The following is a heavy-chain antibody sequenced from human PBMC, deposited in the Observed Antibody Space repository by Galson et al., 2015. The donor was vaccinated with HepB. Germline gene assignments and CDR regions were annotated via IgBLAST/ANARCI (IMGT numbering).Heavy chain of an antibody. CDR1: GFTVSSNY. Sequence: SLRLSCAASGFTVSSNYMSWVRQAPGKGLEWVSVIYSGGSTCYADSVKGRFTISRDNSKNTLYLQMNSLRAEDTAVYYCARVGRDLSVTTETGMDVWGQGTTVTVSS. J-gene: IGHJ6*02. CDR3: ARVGRDLSVTTETGMDV. CDR2: IYSGGST. D-gene: IGHD4-17*01. V-gene: IGHV3-53*01.